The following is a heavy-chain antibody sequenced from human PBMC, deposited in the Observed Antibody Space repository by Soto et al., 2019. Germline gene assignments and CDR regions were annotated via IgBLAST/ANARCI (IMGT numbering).Heavy chain of an antibody. D-gene: IGHD1-26*01. Sequence: GGSLRLSFAASGFTFSHYAMHWFGQAPGKGLEWVALMSYDGSNEYYADSVKGRFTISRDNSKNTLYLQMNSLRAEDTAVYYWAKDGSHNFDYWGQGTMVAVS. CDR2: MSYDGSNE. CDR1: GFTFSHYA. J-gene: IGHJ4*02. V-gene: IGHV3-30*18. CDR3: AKDGSHNFDY.